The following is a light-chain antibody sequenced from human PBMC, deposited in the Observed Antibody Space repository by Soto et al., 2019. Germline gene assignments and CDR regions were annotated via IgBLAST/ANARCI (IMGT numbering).Light chain of an antibody. CDR3: QQYNSYST. CDR1: QSISSW. J-gene: IGKJ1*01. V-gene: IGKV1-5*01. CDR2: DAS. Sequence: DIQMTQSPSTLSASVGDRVTITCRASQSISSWLAWYQQKPGKAPKLLIYDASNLESGVPSRFSGSGSGTEFTLTNSSLQPDDFATYYCQQYNSYSTFGQGTKVEIK.